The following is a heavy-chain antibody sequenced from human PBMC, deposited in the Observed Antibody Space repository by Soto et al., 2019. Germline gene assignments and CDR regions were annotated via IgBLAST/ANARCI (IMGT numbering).Heavy chain of an antibody. Sequence: SETRCLTCTVSGGSISSYYWSWIRQPPGKGLEWIGYIYYSGSTNYNPSLKSRVTISVDTSKNQFSLKLSSVTAADTAVYYCARGWHDSCGYYSCYYCYLMDVWAQGTTVIGSS. D-gene: IGHD3-22*01. CDR2: IYYSGST. V-gene: IGHV4-59*01. CDR1: GGSISSYY. CDR3: ARGWHDSCGYYSCYYCYLMDV. J-gene: IGHJ6*02.